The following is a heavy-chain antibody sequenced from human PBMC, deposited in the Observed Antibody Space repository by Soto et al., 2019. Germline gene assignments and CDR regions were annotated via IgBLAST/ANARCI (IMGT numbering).Heavy chain of an antibody. CDR1: GYTFTSYG. Sequence: ASVKVSCKASGYTFTSYGINWVRQATGQGLEWMGWMNPNSGNTGYAQKFQGRVTMTRNTSISTAYMELSSLRSEDTAVYYCASGSGGSLYYYYYMDVWGKGTTVTVS. CDR3: ASGSGGSLYYYYYMDV. V-gene: IGHV1-8*01. J-gene: IGHJ6*03. CDR2: MNPNSGNT. D-gene: IGHD2-15*01.